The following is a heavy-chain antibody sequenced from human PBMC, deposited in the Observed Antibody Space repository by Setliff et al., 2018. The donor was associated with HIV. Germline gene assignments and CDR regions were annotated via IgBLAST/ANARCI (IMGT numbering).Heavy chain of an antibody. Sequence: ASVKVSCKASGYFFNHYGIAWVRQAPGQGLEWMGWISGFNGNTNYAQILQDRVTVTTDTSTSTAYMELRSLRADDTAVYYCARDFCGSSCSSGYGYFDHWGQGTLVTVSS. CDR3: ARDFCGSSCSSGYGYFDH. V-gene: IGHV1-18*01. CDR1: GYFFNHYG. D-gene: IGHD2-15*01. J-gene: IGHJ4*02. CDR2: ISGFNGNT.